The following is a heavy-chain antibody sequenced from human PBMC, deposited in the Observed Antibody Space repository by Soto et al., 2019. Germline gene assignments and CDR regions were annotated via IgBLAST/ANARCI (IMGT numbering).Heavy chain of an antibody. CDR3: SRVRTTGQEDAFNL. J-gene: IGHJ3*01. CDR2: ISTADYT. D-gene: IGHD1-1*01. CDR1: GFAFRLYD. V-gene: IGHV3-13*01. Sequence: EQLVESGGGLVQSGQSLRLSCVASGFAFRLYDMHWVRQRSGQGLEWVSGISTADYTYYAGSVKGRFTISRDNAQRSLYLQRNNLRAGETGRYYCSRVRTTGQEDAFNLWGQGTMVTVSS.